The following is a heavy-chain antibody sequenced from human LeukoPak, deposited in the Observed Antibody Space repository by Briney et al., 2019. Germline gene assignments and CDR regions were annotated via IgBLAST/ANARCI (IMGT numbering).Heavy chain of an antibody. D-gene: IGHD6-13*01. CDR3: ARAYSSSWYSRWFDP. V-gene: IGHV1-18*01. Sequence: ASVKVSCXASGYTFTSYGISWVRQAPGQGLGWMGWMSAYNGNTNYAQKLQGRVTMTTDTSTSTAYMELRSLRSDDTAVYYCARAYSSSWYSRWFDPWGQGTLVTVSS. J-gene: IGHJ5*02. CDR2: MSAYNGNT. CDR1: GYTFTSYG.